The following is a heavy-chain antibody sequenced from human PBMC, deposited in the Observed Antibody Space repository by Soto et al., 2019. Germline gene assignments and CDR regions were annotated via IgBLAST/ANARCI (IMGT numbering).Heavy chain of an antibody. Sequence: LRLSCQASGFTFTSYSMSWVRQTPEKGLEWVSLVDSSRNTFYPDSVRGRFTVSRDNSKNTVYLHMNSLRAEDTALYYCAKWLRGGSYYCDFWGRGTMVTVSS. CDR1: GFTFTSYS. D-gene: IGHD2-15*01. V-gene: IGHV3-23*01. J-gene: IGHJ4*02. CDR3: AKWLRGGSYYCDF. CDR2: VDSSRNT.